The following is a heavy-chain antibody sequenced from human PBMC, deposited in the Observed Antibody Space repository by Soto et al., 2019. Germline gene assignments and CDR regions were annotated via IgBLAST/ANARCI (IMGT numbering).Heavy chain of an antibody. V-gene: IGHV3-23*01. CDR1: GFTFDNNT. Sequence: GGSLRLSCAASGFTFDNNTMHWVRQTPGEGQGLRRGLEWVSAISGSGGSTYYADSVKGRFTISRDNSKNTLYLQMNSLRAEDTAVYYCAKAPVTTASVGYFDYWGQGTLVTVSS. CDR3: AKAPVTTASVGYFDY. J-gene: IGHJ4*02. D-gene: IGHD4-17*01. CDR2: ISGSGGST.